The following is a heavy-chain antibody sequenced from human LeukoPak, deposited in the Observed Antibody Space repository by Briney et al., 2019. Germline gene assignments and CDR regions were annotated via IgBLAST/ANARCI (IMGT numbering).Heavy chain of an antibody. J-gene: IGHJ5*02. CDR2: IYTSGST. Sequence: SETLSLTCTVSGGPISSYYWSWIRQPAEKGLEWIGRIYTSGSTNYNPSLKSRVTMSVDTSKNQFSLKLSSVTAADTAVYYCARDRDFWSGYGFDPWGQGTLVTVSS. V-gene: IGHV4-4*07. CDR1: GGPISSYY. CDR3: ARDRDFWSGYGFDP. D-gene: IGHD3-3*01.